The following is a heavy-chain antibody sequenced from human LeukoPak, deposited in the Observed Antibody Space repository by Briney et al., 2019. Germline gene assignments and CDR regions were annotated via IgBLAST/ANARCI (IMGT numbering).Heavy chain of an antibody. CDR3: ARLRIVRTYYFDY. D-gene: IGHD2/OR15-2a*01. Sequence: SETLSLTCTVSGGSISSSSYYWGWIRQPPGKGLEWIGSIYYSGSTYYNPSLKSRVTISVDTSKNQFSLKLSSVTAADTAVYYCARLRIVRTYYFDYWGQGTLVTVSS. CDR2: IYYSGST. CDR1: GGSISSSSYY. V-gene: IGHV4-39*01. J-gene: IGHJ4*02.